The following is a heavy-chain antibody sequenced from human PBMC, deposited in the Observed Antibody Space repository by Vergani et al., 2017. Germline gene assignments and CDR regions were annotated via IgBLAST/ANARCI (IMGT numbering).Heavy chain of an antibody. V-gene: IGHV3-73*02. CDR3: TRLFPYQLPQGY. J-gene: IGHJ4*02. Sequence: EVQLVESGGGLVQPGGSLKLSCAASGFTFSGSAMHWVRQASGKGLEWVGRIRSKANSYATAYAASVKGRFTISRDDSKNTAYLQMNSLKTEDTAVYYCTRLFPYQLPQGYWGKGTLVTVSS. CDR2: IRSKANSYAT. D-gene: IGHD2-2*01. CDR1: GFTFSGSA.